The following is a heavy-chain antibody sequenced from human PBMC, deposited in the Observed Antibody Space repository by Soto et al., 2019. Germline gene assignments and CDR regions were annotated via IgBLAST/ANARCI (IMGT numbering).Heavy chain of an antibody. V-gene: IGHV5-51*01. CDR1: GYSFTTYW. D-gene: IGHD4-17*01. CDR3: ARPLDDYAGGMYGSDV. Sequence: PGESLKISCKGSGYSFTTYWIGWVRQMPGKGLEWMGIIYPGGSDTRYSPSFQGQVTISVDKSISTAYLQWSSLTASDTAMYYCARPLDDYAGGMYGSDVWGQGTTVTVSS. CDR2: IYPGGSDT. J-gene: IGHJ6*02.